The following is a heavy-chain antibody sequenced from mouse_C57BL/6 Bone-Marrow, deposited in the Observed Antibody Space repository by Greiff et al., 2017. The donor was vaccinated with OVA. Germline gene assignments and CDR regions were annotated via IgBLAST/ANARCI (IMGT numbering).Heavy chain of an antibody. J-gene: IGHJ2*01. CDR2: IDPENGDT. V-gene: IGHV14-4*01. D-gene: IGHD2-4*01. Sequence: EVQLQQSGAELVRPGASVKLSCTASGFNIKDDYMHWVKQRPEQGLEWIGWIDPENGDTEYASKFQGKATITADTSSNTAYLQLSSLTSEDTAVYYCTTRLREDLDYWGQGTTLTVSS. CDR1: GFNIKDDY. CDR3: TTRLREDLDY.